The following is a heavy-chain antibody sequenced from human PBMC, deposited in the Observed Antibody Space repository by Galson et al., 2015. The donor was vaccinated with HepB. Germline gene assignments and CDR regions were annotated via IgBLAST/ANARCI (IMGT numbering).Heavy chain of an antibody. CDR1: GFTFSSYW. Sequence: SLRLSCAASGFTFSSYWMHWVRQAPGKGLVWVSRINNDGSSTSYADSVKGRFTISRDNAKNTLYLQMNSLRAEDTAVYYCARAAFGDCFFDFWGQGTLVTVSS. J-gene: IGHJ4*02. D-gene: IGHD2-21*02. CDR3: ARAAFGDCFFDF. CDR2: INNDGSST. V-gene: IGHV3-74*01.